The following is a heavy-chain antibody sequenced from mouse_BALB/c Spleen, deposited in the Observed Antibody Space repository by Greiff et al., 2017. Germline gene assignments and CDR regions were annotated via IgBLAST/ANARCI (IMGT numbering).Heavy chain of an antibody. CDR3: ARGGSSYLFAY. J-gene: IGHJ3*01. V-gene: IGHV1-9*01. Sequence: VQLQQPGAELMKPGASVKISCKATGYTFSSYWLEWVKQRPGHGLEWIGEILPGSGSTNYNEKFKGKATFTADTSSNTAYMQLSSLTSEDSAVYYCARGGSSYLFAYWGQGTLVTVSA. D-gene: IGHD1-1*01. CDR1: GYTFSSYW. CDR2: ILPGSGST.